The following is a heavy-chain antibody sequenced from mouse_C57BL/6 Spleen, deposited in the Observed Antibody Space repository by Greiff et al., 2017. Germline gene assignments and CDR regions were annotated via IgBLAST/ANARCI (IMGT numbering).Heavy chain of an antibody. CDR3: ARDGYSYFGY. D-gene: IGHD2-3*01. CDR2: ISYDGSN. V-gene: IGHV3-6*01. Sequence: EVQLQESGPGLVKPSQSLSLTCSVTGYSITSGYFWNWIRQFPGNKLEWMGYISYDGSNNYNPSLKNRISITRDTSTTQFFLMLNSVTTSDTATYYCARDGYSYFGYWGQGTTLTVSS. CDR1: GYSITSGYF. J-gene: IGHJ2*01.